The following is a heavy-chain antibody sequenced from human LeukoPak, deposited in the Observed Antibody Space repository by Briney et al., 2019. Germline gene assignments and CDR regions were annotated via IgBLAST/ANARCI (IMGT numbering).Heavy chain of an antibody. J-gene: IGHJ4*02. D-gene: IGHD2-21*02. CDR2: IYYSGST. Sequence: PSETLSLTCTVSGGSITSYHWTWIRQPPGKGLEWIGHIYYSGSTNYNPSLESRVTISVDTSKNQFSLKVSSVTAADTAVYYCARRGGDFVLDYWAQGTLVTVSS. V-gene: IGHV4-59*08. CDR1: GGSITSYH. CDR3: ARRGGDFVLDY.